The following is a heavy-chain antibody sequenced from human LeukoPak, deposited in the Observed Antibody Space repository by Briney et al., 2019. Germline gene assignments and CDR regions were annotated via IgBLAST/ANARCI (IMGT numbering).Heavy chain of an antibody. D-gene: IGHD5-18*01. V-gene: IGHV1-3*04. J-gene: IGHJ4*02. CDR3: ASDGWVTTYYFDY. CDR2: INTGSANT. Sequence: ASVKVSCKASGYTFTSYAMHWVRQAPGQRLEWMGWINTGSANTKYSQKFQGRVTITRDTSASTAYMELTSLRSEDTAVYYCASDGWVTTYYFDYWGQGTLVTVSS. CDR1: GYTFTSYA.